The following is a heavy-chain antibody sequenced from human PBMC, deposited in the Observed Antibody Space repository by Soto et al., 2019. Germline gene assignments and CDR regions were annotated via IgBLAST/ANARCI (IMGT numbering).Heavy chain of an antibody. J-gene: IGHJ6*02. CDR1: GGSVSSGSYY. D-gene: IGHD2-15*01. CDR2: IYYSGST. V-gene: IGHV4-61*01. Sequence: QVQLQESGPGLVKPSETLSLTCTVSGGSVSSGSYYWSWIRQPPGKGLEWIGYIYYSGSTNYNPSLKSRVTISVDTSKNQFSLKLSSVTAADTAVYYCARLGYCSGGSCYRTPKPYSGGMDVWGQGTTVTVSS. CDR3: ARLGYCSGGSCYRTPKPYSGGMDV.